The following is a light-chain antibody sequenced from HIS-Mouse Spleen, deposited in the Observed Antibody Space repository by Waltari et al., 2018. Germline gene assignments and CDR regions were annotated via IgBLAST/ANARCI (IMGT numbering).Light chain of an antibody. J-gene: IGKJ1*01. CDR1: KGISSY. Sequence: AIRMTQSPSSFSASTGDRVTITCRASKGISSYLAWYQQKPGKAPKLLVYAASSLQSGVPSRFSGSGSGTDFTLTISSLQPEDFATYYCQQSYSTPGTFGQGTKVEIK. CDR2: AAS. CDR3: QQSYSTPGT. V-gene: IGKV1-8*01.